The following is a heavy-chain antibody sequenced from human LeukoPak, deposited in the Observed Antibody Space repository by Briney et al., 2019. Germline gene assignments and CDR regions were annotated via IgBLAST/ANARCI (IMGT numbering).Heavy chain of an antibody. D-gene: IGHD3-10*01. J-gene: IGHJ4*02. V-gene: IGHV4-31*03. CDR1: DGSISSVGYY. CDR2: IYYSGST. CDR3: ARAHSYYYGSGDFDC. Sequence: PSDTLSLTCTVSDGSISSVGYYWSWIRQHPGKGLEWIGYIYYSGSTYYNPSLKSRVTISVDTSKNQFSLKLSSVTAADTAVYYCARAHSYYYGSGDFDCWGQGTLVTVSS.